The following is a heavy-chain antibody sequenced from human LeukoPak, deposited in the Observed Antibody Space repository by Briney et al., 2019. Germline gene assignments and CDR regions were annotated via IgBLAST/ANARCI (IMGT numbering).Heavy chain of an antibody. CDR2: IKPDGSEA. CDR3: ARDHSYYFDTTGYYYDAFDI. Sequence: GVSLRLSCAASGFIFSNYWMSWVRQAPGKGLEWVANIKPDGSEAHYVDSVKGRFTISRDNAKNSLYLQMNSLRAEDAAVFYCARDHSYYFDTTGYYYDAFDIWGQGTMVTVSS. D-gene: IGHD3-22*01. J-gene: IGHJ3*02. CDR1: GFIFSNYW. V-gene: IGHV3-7*04.